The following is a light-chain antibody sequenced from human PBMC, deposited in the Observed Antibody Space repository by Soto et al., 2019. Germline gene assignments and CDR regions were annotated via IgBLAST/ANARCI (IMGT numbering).Light chain of an antibody. V-gene: IGLV2-23*01. CDR1: SSDVGGYKL. Sequence: QAVLTQAASVSGSPGQSNTISCTGTSSDVGGYKLVSWYQQHPGKAPKLMIYAGSKRPSGVSSRFSGSKSGNMASLTISGLQAEDEADYYCCSYAGSSTGVFGGGTQLTVL. CDR2: AGS. J-gene: IGLJ3*02. CDR3: CSYAGSSTGV.